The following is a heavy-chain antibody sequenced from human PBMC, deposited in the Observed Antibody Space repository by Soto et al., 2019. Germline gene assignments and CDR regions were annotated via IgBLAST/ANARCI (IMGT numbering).Heavy chain of an antibody. CDR3: ARLTGYCISTSCRGDNWFDP. Sequence: PGESLKISCKGSGYSFTTYWIGWVRQMPGKGLEWMGIIYPGDSDTRYSPSFQGQVTTSADKSISTAYLQWSSLKASDTAMYYCARLTGYCISTSCRGDNWFDPWGQGTLVTVSS. CDR2: IYPGDSDT. CDR1: GYSFTTYW. V-gene: IGHV5-51*01. D-gene: IGHD2-2*03. J-gene: IGHJ5*02.